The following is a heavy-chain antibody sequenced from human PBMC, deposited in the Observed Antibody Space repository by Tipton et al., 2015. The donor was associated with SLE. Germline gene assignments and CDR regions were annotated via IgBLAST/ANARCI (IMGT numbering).Heavy chain of an antibody. J-gene: IGHJ3*02. D-gene: IGHD2-8*01. Sequence: TLSLTCTVSSGPISGYYWSWIRQPPGKGLEWIGNIYFTGTTRYNPSLRSRVTISIDTSKSQFSLEVSSVTAADTALYYCAREMGRQAFDIWGQGTIVTVSS. CDR3: AREMGRQAFDI. CDR1: SGPISGYY. CDR2: IYFTGTT. V-gene: IGHV4-59*01.